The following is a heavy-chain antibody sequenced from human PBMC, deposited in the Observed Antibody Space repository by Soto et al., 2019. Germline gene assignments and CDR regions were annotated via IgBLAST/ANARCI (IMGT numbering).Heavy chain of an antibody. J-gene: IGHJ4*02. CDR3: AREGRYFDWLLSQFDS. CDR2: IIPILGIA. CDR1: GGTFSSYT. D-gene: IGHD3-9*01. Sequence: QVQLVQSGAEVKKPGSSVKVSCKASGGTFSSYTISWVRQAPGLGLEWMGRIIPILGIANYAQKFQGRVTITADKSTSTAYMELSSLRSEDTAVYYCAREGRYFDWLLSQFDSWGQGTLVTVSS. V-gene: IGHV1-69*08.